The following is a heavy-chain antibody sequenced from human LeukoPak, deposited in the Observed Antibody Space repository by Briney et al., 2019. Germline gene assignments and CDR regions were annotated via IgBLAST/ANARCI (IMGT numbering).Heavy chain of an antibody. CDR2: IKQDGSEK. D-gene: IGHD2-21*02. CDR1: GFTFSSYW. Sequence: GGSLRLSCAASGFTFSSYWMSWVRQAPGKGLEWVANIKQDGSEKYYVDSVKGRFTISRDNAKNSLYLQMNSLRAEDMAVYYCAREGPRKPYCGGDCSSDYWGQGTLVTVSS. J-gene: IGHJ4*02. V-gene: IGHV3-7*01. CDR3: AREGPRKPYCGGDCSSDY.